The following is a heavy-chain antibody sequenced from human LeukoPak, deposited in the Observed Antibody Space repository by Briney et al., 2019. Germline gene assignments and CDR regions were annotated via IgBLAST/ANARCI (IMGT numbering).Heavy chain of an antibody. Sequence: GESLKISRKGSGYGFTSYWIGWVRQMPGKGLEWMGIIYPGDSDTRYSPSFQGQVTISADKSISTAYLQWSSLKASDTAMYYCARQGGYCSSTSCYSYYYFDYWGQGTLVTVSS. J-gene: IGHJ4*02. CDR1: GYGFTSYW. D-gene: IGHD2-2*01. CDR2: IYPGDSDT. CDR3: ARQGGYCSSTSCYSYYYFDY. V-gene: IGHV5-51*01.